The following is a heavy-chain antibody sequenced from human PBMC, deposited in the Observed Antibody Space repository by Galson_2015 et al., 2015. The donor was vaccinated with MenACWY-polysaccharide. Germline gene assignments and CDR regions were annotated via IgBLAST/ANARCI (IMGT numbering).Heavy chain of an antibody. D-gene: IGHD2-2*01. CDR1: GSTFSSYW. CDR3: ARVSMPTYFDY. J-gene: IGHJ4*02. Sequence: SLRLSCAASGSTFSSYWMGWVRQPPGKRLEWVVNIRQDGNEKYYLDSVKGRFTISRDNAKSSLYLQMNSLRAEDTAVYYCARVSMPTYFDYWGQGTLVTVSS. V-gene: IGHV3-7*01. CDR2: IRQDGNEK.